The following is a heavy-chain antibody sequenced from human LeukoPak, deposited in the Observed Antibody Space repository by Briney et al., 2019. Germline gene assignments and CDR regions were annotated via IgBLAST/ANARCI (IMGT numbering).Heavy chain of an antibody. D-gene: IGHD3-10*01. CDR3: ARVSYGSGSYDY. CDR1: GFTFSIYA. Sequence: GGSLRLSCAASGFTFSIYAMSWVRQAPGKGLEWVSVIYSGGSTYYADSVKGRFTISRHNSKNTLYLQMNSLRAEDTAVYYCARVSYGSGSYDYWGQGTLVTVSS. CDR2: IYSGGST. V-gene: IGHV3-53*04. J-gene: IGHJ4*02.